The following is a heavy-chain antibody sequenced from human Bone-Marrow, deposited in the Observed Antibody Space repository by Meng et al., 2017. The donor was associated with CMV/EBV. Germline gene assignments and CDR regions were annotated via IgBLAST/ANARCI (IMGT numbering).Heavy chain of an antibody. J-gene: IGHJ4*02. CDR1: GYSISSGYY. Sequence: SETLSLPRTVSGYSISSGYYWGWIRQPPGKGLEWIGSIYHSGSTYYNPSLKSRVTISVDTSKNQFSLKLSSVTAADTAVYYCARVRSDYDFWSGYYSVLWYFDYWGQGTLVPVSS. V-gene: IGHV4-38-2*02. CDR2: IYHSGST. D-gene: IGHD3-3*01. CDR3: ARVRSDYDFWSGYYSVLWYFDY.